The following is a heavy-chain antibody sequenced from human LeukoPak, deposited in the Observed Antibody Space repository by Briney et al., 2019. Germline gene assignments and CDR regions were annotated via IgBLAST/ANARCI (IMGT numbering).Heavy chain of an antibody. J-gene: IGHJ4*02. CDR2: IKQDGSEK. CDR3: AKEDAGYSSSWMIPYFDY. Sequence: GGSLRLSCVASGFTLRNYWMSWVRQAPGMGLEWVASIKQDGSEKNYVDSVKGRFTISRDNAKNSLYLQMNSLRAEDTAVYYCAKEDAGYSSSWMIPYFDYWGQGTLVTVSS. CDR1: GFTLRNYW. V-gene: IGHV3-7*03. D-gene: IGHD6-13*01.